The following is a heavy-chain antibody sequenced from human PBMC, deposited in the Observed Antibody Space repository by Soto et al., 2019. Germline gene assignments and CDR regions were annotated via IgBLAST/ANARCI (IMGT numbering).Heavy chain of an antibody. CDR1: GGYISSYY. D-gene: IGHD6-6*01. CDR2: IYYSGST. J-gene: IGHJ4*02. Sequence: TSETLSLTCTVSGGYISSYYWSWIRQPPGKGLEWIGYIYYSGSTNYNSSLKSRVTISVDTSKNQFSLKLSSVTAADTAVYYCARNGRDKYSSSPDGGFEYWGQGTLVTVSS. CDR3: ARNGRDKYSSSPDGGFEY. V-gene: IGHV4-59*08.